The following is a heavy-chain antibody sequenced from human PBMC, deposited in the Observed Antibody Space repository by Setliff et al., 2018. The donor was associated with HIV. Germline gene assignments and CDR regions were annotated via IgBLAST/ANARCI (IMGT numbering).Heavy chain of an antibody. Sequence: ASVKVSCKAPGYTFTGYYMHWVRQAPGQGLEWLGIIDPNGGATNNAQKLQGRLTVTTDTSTSTLYMELSNLRPDDTAVYYCARAGGGATDQAFDIWGQGTMVTVS. J-gene: IGHJ3*02. CDR2: IDPNGGAT. V-gene: IGHV1-46*01. D-gene: IGHD2-2*01. CDR1: GYTFTGYY. CDR3: ARAGGGATDQAFDI.